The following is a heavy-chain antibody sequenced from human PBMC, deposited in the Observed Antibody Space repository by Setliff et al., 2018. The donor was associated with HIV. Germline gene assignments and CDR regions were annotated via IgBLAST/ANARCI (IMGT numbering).Heavy chain of an antibody. D-gene: IGHD6-6*01. J-gene: IGHJ1*01. CDR2: INTSGGSA. CDR1: GYTFTSYP. V-gene: IGHV1-46*01. Sequence: ASVKVSCKASGYTFTSYPMHWVRQAPGQGLEWMGVINTSGGSAGYAEKFRGRVTMTRDTSTNTVYMDLRNLRSEDTAVYYCARDPAPSSSASYFQHWGQGTPVTVSS. CDR3: ARDPAPSSSASYFQH.